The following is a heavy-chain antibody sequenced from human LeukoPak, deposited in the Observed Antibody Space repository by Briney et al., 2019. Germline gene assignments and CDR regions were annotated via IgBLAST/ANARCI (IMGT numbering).Heavy chain of an antibody. Sequence: ASVKVSCKASGYTFTSYDINWVRQATGQGLEWMGWMNPNSGNTGYAQKLQGRVTMTTDTSTSTAYMELRSLRSDDTAVYYCARGVPRYYYDSSGYYYFDYWGQGTLVTVSS. V-gene: IGHV1-8*01. D-gene: IGHD3-22*01. CDR3: ARGVPRYYYDSSGYYYFDY. CDR1: GYTFTSYD. J-gene: IGHJ4*02. CDR2: MNPNSGNT.